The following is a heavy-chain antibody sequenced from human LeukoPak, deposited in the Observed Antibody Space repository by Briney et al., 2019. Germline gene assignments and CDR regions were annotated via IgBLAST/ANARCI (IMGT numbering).Heavy chain of an antibody. J-gene: IGHJ1*01. Sequence: GGSLRLSCAASGFTFNNAWVSWVRQAPGKGLEWVGRIKSKTDGGATDYAAPVKGRFTISRDDSKNTLYLQMNSLKTEDTAVYYCTTNVPYSSSWYERGAEYFQHWGQGTLVTVSS. CDR1: GFTFNNAW. V-gene: IGHV3-15*01. CDR2: IKSKTDGGAT. D-gene: IGHD6-13*01. CDR3: TTNVPYSSSWYERGAEYFQH.